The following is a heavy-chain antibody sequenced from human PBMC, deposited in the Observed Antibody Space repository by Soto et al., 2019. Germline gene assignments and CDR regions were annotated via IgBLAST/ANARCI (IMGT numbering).Heavy chain of an antibody. J-gene: IGHJ4*02. CDR1: GFTFSSQW. CDR2: INSDGSRI. Sequence: EVQLVESGGGLVQPGGSLRLSCAASGFTFSSQWMYWVRQSPGKGPVWVSYINSDGSRIAYADSVKGRFTISRDNAKNTLYLQMNSLSVEDTAVYYCVRDTRWGRGTLVTVSS. CDR3: VRDTR. V-gene: IGHV3-74*03.